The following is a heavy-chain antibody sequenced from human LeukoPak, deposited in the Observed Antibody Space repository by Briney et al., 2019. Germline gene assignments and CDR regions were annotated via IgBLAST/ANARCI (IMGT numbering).Heavy chain of an antibody. CDR1: GFTFSSYA. V-gene: IGHV3-23*01. Sequence: PGGSLRLSCAASGFTFSSYAMSWVRQAPGEGLEWVSAISGSGDSTYYANSVKGRFTISRDNSKNTLYLQMNSLRVEDTAVYFCAKVSWGSGYPVDYWGQGALVTVSS. CDR2: ISGSGDST. CDR3: AKVSWGSGYPVDY. J-gene: IGHJ4*02. D-gene: IGHD3-3*01.